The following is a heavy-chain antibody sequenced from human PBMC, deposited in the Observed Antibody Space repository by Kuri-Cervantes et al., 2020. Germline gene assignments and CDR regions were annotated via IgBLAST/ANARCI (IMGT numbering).Heavy chain of an antibody. Sequence: GESLKISCAASGFSFSAYSVNWVRQAPGEGLEWVSSISSSGGYIFYADSVKGRFSISRDNAKNSLYLQMNSLRAEDTAVYYCARLGNYYDSSGYVGAFDIWGQGTMVTVSS. J-gene: IGHJ3*02. CDR3: ARLGNYYDSSGYVGAFDI. CDR1: GFSFSAYS. D-gene: IGHD3-22*01. CDR2: ISSSGGYI. V-gene: IGHV3-21*01.